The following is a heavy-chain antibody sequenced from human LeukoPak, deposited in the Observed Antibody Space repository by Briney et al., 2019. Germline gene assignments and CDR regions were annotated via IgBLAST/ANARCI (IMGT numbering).Heavy chain of an antibody. CDR2: INPNSGGT. V-gene: IGHV1-2*06. CDR1: GYTFTGYY. J-gene: IGHJ4*02. CDR3: ARGGNRYSTFDY. Sequence: ASVKVSCKASGYTFTGYYMHWVRQAPGQGLEWMGRINPNSGGTTYAQKFQGRVTMTRDTSISTAYMAPSRLRSDDTAVYYCARGGNRYSTFDYWGQGTLVTVSS. D-gene: IGHD6-13*01.